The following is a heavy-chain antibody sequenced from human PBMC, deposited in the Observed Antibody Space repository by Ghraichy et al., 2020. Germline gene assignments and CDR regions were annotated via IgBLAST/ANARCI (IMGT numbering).Heavy chain of an antibody. CDR3: ARRNDFWSGYPFDH. Sequence: SETLSLTCTVSGGPMRSGDFYWTWIRQSPGKGLEWLGHIYYSGTTYSNPALESRVIMSIDTSKNQFSLKLTSVTAADTAVYYCARRNDFWSGYPFDHWGQGTRVTVSS. CDR2: IYYSGTT. V-gene: IGHV4-30-4*01. D-gene: IGHD3-3*01. CDR1: GGPMRSGDFY. J-gene: IGHJ4*02.